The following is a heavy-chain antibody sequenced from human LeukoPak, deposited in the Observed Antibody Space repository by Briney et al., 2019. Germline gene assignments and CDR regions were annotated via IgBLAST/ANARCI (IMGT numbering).Heavy chain of an antibody. Sequence: SETLSLTCTVSGGSISSSSYYWGWIRQPPGKGLEWIGSIYYSGSTYYNPPLKSRVTISVDRSKNQFSLKLSSVTAADTAVYYCAREYDTAMVTPFFDYWGQGTLVTVSS. CDR2: IYYSGST. V-gene: IGHV4-39*07. D-gene: IGHD5-18*01. J-gene: IGHJ4*02. CDR3: AREYDTAMVTPFFDY. CDR1: GGSISSSSYY.